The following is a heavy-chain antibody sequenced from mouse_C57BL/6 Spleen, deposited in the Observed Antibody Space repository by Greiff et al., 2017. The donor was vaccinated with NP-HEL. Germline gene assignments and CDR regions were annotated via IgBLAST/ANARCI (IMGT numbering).Heavy chain of an antibody. CDR2: ISDGGSYT. D-gene: IGHD1-1*01. CDR3: ARGGGVATGDYYAMDY. J-gene: IGHJ4*01. Sequence: EVKVVESGGGLVKPGGSLKLSCAASGFTFSSYAMSWVRQTPEKRLEWVATISDGGSYTYYPDNVKGRFTISRDNAKNNLYLQMSHLKSEDTAMYYCARGGGVATGDYYAMDYWGQGTSVTVSS. CDR1: GFTFSSYA. V-gene: IGHV5-4*03.